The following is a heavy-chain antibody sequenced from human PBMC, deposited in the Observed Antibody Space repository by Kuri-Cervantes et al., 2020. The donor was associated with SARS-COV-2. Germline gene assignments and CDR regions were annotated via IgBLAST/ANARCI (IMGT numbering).Heavy chain of an antibody. CDR2: ISSSGSTI. CDR3: AKDLRSRSSSWAVFDY. Sequence: GGSLRLSCAASGFTFSSYEMNWVRQAPGKGLEWVSYISSSGSTIYYADSVKGRFTISRDNSKNTLYLQMNSLRAEDTAVYYCAKDLRSRSSSWAVFDYWGQGTLVTVSS. J-gene: IGHJ4*02. CDR1: GFTFSSYE. V-gene: IGHV3-48*03. D-gene: IGHD6-13*01.